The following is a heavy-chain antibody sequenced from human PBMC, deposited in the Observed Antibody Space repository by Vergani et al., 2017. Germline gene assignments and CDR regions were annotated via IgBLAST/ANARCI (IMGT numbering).Heavy chain of an antibody. CDR1: GFTFSSYG. Sequence: VQLVESGGGVVQPGRSLRLSCAASGFTFSSYGMHWVRQAPGKGLEWVSAISGSGGSTYYADSVKGRFTISRDNSKNTLYLQMNSLRAEDTAVYYCAKGSGDFWSGYSGYWGQGTLVTVSS. CDR3: AKGSGDFWSGYSGY. CDR2: ISGSGGST. D-gene: IGHD3-3*01. V-gene: IGHV3-23*04. J-gene: IGHJ4*02.